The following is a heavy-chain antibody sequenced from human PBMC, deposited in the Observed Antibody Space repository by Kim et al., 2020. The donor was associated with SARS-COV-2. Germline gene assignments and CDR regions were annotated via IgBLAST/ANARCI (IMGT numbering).Heavy chain of an antibody. D-gene: IGHD1-26*01. V-gene: IGHV1-18*01. CDR1: GYSFSTYG. CDR2: IGTDNGNT. J-gene: IGHJ4*02. Sequence: ASVKVSCRASGYSFSTYGISWVRQAPGQGLEWMGWIGTDNGNTVHAQAFQGRVTLTTDTSTGTAYMELRSLRSDDTAVYYCARDDGHIVVVEGFYLDHWGQGTLVTVSS. CDR3: ARDDGHIVVVEGFYLDH.